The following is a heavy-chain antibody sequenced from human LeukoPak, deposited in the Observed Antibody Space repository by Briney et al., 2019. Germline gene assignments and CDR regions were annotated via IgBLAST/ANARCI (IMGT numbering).Heavy chain of an antibody. Sequence: GGSLRLSCAASGFTFSSYGMHWVRQAPGKGLEWVAVIWYDGSNKYYADSVKGRFTISRDNSKNTLYLQMNSLRAEDTAVYYCVRDPTSRGGKKKYYFDYWGQGTLVTVPS. D-gene: IGHD2-15*01. CDR3: VRDPTSRGGKKKYYFDY. CDR2: IWYDGSNK. J-gene: IGHJ4*02. CDR1: GFTFSSYG. V-gene: IGHV3-33*01.